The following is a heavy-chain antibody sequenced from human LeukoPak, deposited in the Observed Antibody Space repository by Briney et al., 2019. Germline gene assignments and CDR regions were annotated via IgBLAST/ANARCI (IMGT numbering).Heavy chain of an antibody. CDR1: GYTFTSYD. V-gene: IGHV1-46*01. Sequence: ASVKVSCKASGYTFTSYDINWVRQATGQGLEWMGIINPSGGSTSYAQKFQGRVTMTTDTSTSTAYMELRSLRSDDTAVYYCARDRDYYDSSGYKYWGQGTLVTVSS. D-gene: IGHD3-22*01. CDR2: INPSGGST. CDR3: ARDRDYYDSSGYKY. J-gene: IGHJ4*02.